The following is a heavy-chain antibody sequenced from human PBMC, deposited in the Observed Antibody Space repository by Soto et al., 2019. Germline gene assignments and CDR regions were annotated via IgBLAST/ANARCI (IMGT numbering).Heavy chain of an antibody. CDR1: GYTFTSYG. J-gene: IGHJ6*02. CDR3: ARVDCSSTSCYTSHYYYYGMDV. V-gene: IGHV1-18*01. D-gene: IGHD2-2*02. CDR2: ISAYNGNT. Sequence: ASVKVSCKASGYTFTSYGISWVRQAPGQGLEWMGWISAYNGNTNYAQKLQGRVTMTTDTSTSTAYMELRSLRSDDTAVYYCARVDCSSTSCYTSHYYYYGMDVWGQGTTVTVSS.